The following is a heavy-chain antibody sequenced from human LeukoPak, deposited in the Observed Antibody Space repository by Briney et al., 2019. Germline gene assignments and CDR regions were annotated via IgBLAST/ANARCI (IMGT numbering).Heavy chain of an antibody. CDR3: ARGSSGRRDN. CDR1: GYTFTTID. D-gene: IGHD6-19*01. CDR2: MNTNSGHT. Sequence: AASVKVSCLASGYTFTTIDINWVRQANGQGLEWNGWMNTNSGHTGYGQSFEGRITMARAISIGTAYMELSNLPSEDTAIYYRARGSSGRRDNWGQGTLVTVSA. J-gene: IGHJ4*02. V-gene: IGHV1-8*01.